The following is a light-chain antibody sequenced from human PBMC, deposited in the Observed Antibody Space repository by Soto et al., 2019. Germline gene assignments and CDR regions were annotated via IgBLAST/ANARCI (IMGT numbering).Light chain of an antibody. J-gene: IGKJ1*01. CDR1: QSISSN. CDR2: TAA. V-gene: IGKV1-39*01. Sequence: DIQMTQSPSSLSASVGDGVTITCRASQSISSNLNWYQQKPGKAPKLLIYTAASLQSGVPSRFSGSGSGTDFTLTIASLQLEDFATYYCQQSNSLPPTFGQGTKVEIK. CDR3: QQSNSLPPT.